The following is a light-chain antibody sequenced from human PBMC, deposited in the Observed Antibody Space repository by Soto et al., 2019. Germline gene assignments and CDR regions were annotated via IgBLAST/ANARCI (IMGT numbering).Light chain of an antibody. CDR3: QKYNNWSGLT. Sequence: DIQITHSPSTLSASVGHIVTITCRASQSISRWLAWYQQKPGKAPNLLIYDASSLESGVPSRFSGSGSGTEFTLTISSLQPHDFATYYCQKYNNWSGLTFGRGTKVDIK. J-gene: IGKJ4*01. V-gene: IGKV1-5*01. CDR1: QSISRW. CDR2: DAS.